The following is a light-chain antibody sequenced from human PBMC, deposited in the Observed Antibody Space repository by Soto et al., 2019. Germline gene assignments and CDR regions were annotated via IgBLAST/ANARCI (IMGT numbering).Light chain of an antibody. J-gene: IGLJ1*01. CDR1: NSDVGSYNL. V-gene: IGLV2-23*01. CDR2: KGS. CDR3: CSYAGSITFYA. Sequence: QSALNQRGSVSGCPGRWITISCNGTNSDVGSYNLVSWYQQHPGKAPKLVIYKGSERPSGVSNRFSGSKSGNTASLTISGLQAEDEADYYCCSYAGSITFYAFGTGTKVTVL.